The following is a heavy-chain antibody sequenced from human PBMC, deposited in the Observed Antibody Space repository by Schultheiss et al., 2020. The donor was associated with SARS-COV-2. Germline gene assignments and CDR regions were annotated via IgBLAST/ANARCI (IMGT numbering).Heavy chain of an antibody. Sequence: SETLSLTCTVSGGSISSYYWSWIRQPPGKELEWIGEINHSGSTNYNPSLKSRVTISVDTSKNQFSLKLSSVTAADTAVYYCARGGHYYGSGSYYNPYYYGMDVWGQGTTVTVSS. D-gene: IGHD3-10*01. CDR3: ARGGHYYGSGSYYNPYYYGMDV. CDR2: INHSGST. J-gene: IGHJ6*02. CDR1: GGSISSYY. V-gene: IGHV4-34*01.